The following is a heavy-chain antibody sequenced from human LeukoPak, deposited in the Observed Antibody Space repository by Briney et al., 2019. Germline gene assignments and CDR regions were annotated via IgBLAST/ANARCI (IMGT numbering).Heavy chain of an antibody. Sequence: GGSLRLSCAASGFTFSSFWMSWVRQAPGKGLEWVANIKQDGSEKYYVDSVKGRFTISRDNAKNSVLLQMNSLRAEDTAVYYCARDSTGYGYEEWYWGQGTLVTVSS. CDR2: IKQDGSEK. CDR3: ARDSTGYGYEEWY. V-gene: IGHV3-7*01. D-gene: IGHD5-18*01. J-gene: IGHJ4*02. CDR1: GFTFSSFW.